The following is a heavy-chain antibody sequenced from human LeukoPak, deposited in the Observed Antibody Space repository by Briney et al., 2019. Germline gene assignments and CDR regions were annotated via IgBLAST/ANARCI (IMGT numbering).Heavy chain of an antibody. CDR1: GGSISSSSYY. V-gene: IGHV4-39*07. J-gene: IGHJ5*02. CDR3: ARSITMIVVVITTYNWFDP. Sequence: SETLSLTCTVSGGSISSSSYYWGWIRQPPGKGQEWTGTIYYSGSTYYNPSLKSRVTISVDTSRNQFSLKLSSVTAADTAVYYCARSITMIVVVITTYNWFDPWGQGTLVTVSS. D-gene: IGHD3-22*01. CDR2: IYYSGST.